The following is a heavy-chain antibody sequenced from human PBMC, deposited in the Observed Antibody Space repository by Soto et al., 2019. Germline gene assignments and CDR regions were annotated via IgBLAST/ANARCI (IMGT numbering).Heavy chain of an antibody. J-gene: IGHJ4*02. D-gene: IGHD3-22*01. Sequence: PSATLSLTCTVSGGSISTYYWSWVRQPPGKGLEWIAYVYYDGRTNFNPSLKSRVAIFVDTSKDQFSLKLRSVTAADTAVYFCAIGEPYYYDTSGLEDLDYFDLWGRGPPVT. CDR1: GGSISTYY. CDR3: AIGEPYYYDTSGLEDLDYFDL. CDR2: VYYDGRT. V-gene: IGHV4-59*12.